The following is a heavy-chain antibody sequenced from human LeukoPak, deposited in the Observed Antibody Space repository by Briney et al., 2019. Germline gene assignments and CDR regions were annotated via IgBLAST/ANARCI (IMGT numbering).Heavy chain of an antibody. Sequence: ASVKVSCEASGYTFTSHYMHWVRQAPGQGLEWMGIIYLSGGSTNYAQKFQGRVTMTRDTSTTTVYMELSSLRSEDTAVYYCASCKGKWGQYYFDYWGQGTLVSVSS. CDR3: ASCKGKWGQYYFDY. D-gene: IGHD1-26*01. CDR2: IYLSGGST. J-gene: IGHJ4*02. V-gene: IGHV1-46*01. CDR1: GYTFTSHY.